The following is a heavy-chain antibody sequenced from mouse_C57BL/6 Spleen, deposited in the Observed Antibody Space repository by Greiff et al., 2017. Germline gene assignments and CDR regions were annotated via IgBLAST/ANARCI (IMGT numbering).Heavy chain of an antibody. CDR3: ASSKTSYYFDD. CDR1: GYTFTSYW. J-gene: IGHJ2*01. V-gene: IGHV1-53*01. CDR2: INPSNGGT. Sequence: VQLQQSGTELVKPGASVKLSCKASGYTFTSYWMPWVKQRPGQGLEWIGNINPSNGGTNYNEKFKSKATLTVDKSSSTAYMQLSSLTSEDSAVYYCASSKTSYYFDDWGQGTTLTVSS.